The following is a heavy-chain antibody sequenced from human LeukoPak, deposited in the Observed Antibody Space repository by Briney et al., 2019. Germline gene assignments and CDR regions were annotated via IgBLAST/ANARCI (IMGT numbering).Heavy chain of an antibody. CDR1: GFTFSSYS. V-gene: IGHV3-21*01. D-gene: IGHD3-22*01. J-gene: IGHJ4*02. Sequence: KIGGSLRLSCAASGFTFSSYSMNWVRQAPGEGLEWVSSISSSSSYIYYSDSVKGRFTISRDNAKNSLYLQMNSLRAEDTAVYYCARDRLPTYYYDSSGYTTDYWGQGTLVTVSS. CDR2: ISSSSSYI. CDR3: ARDRLPTYYYDSSGYTTDY.